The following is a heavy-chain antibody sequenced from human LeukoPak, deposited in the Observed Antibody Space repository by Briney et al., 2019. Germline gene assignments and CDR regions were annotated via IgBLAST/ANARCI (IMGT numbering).Heavy chain of an antibody. CDR3: AKVLPHPAAIVAGEFFDY. CDR2: IRYDGSNK. J-gene: IGHJ4*02. CDR1: GFTFSSYG. D-gene: IGHD3-16*01. V-gene: IGHV3-30*02. Sequence: GGSLRLSCAASGFTFSSYGMHWVRQAPGKGLEWVAFIRYDGSNKYYADSVKGRFTISRGNSKNTLYLQMNSLRAEDTAVYYCAKVLPHPAAIVAGEFFDYWGQGTLVTVSS.